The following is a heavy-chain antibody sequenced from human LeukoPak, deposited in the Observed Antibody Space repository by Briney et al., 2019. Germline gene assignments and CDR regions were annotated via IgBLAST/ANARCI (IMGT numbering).Heavy chain of an antibody. CDR3: ARDLMGIAYRGAFYY. CDR2: IYPGDSDT. Sequence: GESLKISCKGSGYSFTSYWIGWVRQMPGKGLEWMGIIYPGDSDTRYSPSFQGQVTISADKSISTAYLQWSSLKASGTAMYYCARDLMGIAYRGAFYYWGQGTLVTVSS. V-gene: IGHV5-51*01. CDR1: GYSFTSYW. D-gene: IGHD6-13*01. J-gene: IGHJ4*02.